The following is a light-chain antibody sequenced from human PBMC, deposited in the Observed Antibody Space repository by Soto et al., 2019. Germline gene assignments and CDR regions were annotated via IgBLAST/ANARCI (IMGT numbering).Light chain of an antibody. J-gene: IGKJ1*01. CDR1: QSVSGN. CDR2: GAS. CDR3: QQYNNSPRT. V-gene: IGKV3-15*01. Sequence: EIVMTQSPATLSVSPGERATLSCRASQSVSGNLAWYQQKPGQAPRLLIYGASTRATGIPARFSGSGSGTEFTLTISSLQSEDVAVYYCQQYNNSPRTFGQGTKVEIK.